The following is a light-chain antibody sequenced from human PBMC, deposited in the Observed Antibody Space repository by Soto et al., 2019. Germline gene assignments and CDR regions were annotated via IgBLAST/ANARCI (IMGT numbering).Light chain of an antibody. J-gene: IGKJ1*01. CDR1: QSISSW. Sequence: DIQMTQSPSTLSASVGDRVTITCRASQSISSWLAWYQQKPGKAPKLLIYDASSLESGVPSRFSGCGSGTEFTLTISSLQPDDFATYYCQHYRPTVGQGTKVEIK. CDR3: QHYRPT. V-gene: IGKV1-5*01. CDR2: DAS.